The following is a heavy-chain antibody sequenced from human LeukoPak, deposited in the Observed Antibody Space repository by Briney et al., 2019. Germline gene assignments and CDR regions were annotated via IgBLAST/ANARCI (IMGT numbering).Heavy chain of an antibody. CDR3: ARLHCSSWYSGYNWFDP. V-gene: IGHV4-34*01. CDR2: INHSGST. J-gene: IGHJ5*02. D-gene: IGHD6-13*01. Sequence: PSETLSLTCAVYGGSFSGYYWSWIRQPPGKGLEWIGEINHSGSTNYNPSLKSRVFISVDTSKNQFSLKLSSVTAADTAVYYCARLHCSSWYSGYNWFDPWGQGTLVTVSS. CDR1: GGSFSGYY.